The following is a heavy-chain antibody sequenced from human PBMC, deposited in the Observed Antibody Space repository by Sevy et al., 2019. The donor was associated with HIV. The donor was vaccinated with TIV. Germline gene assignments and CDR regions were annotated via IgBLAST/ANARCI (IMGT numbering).Heavy chain of an antibody. Sequence: GGSLRLSCAASGFTFSNYAMSWVRQAPGKGLEWAASISASGGTTFFADSVRGRFTISRDNSKNTMSLQMSSLRVEDTAVYYCVKSPSSPGSSSTWATFDYWGQGTLVTVSS. CDR2: ISASGGTT. V-gene: IGHV3-23*01. CDR1: GFTFSNYA. J-gene: IGHJ4*02. CDR3: VKSPSSPGSSSTWATFDY. D-gene: IGHD6-13*01.